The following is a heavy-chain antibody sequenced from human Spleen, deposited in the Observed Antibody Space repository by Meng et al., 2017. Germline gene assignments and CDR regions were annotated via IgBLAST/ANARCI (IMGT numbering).Heavy chain of an antibody. CDR2: ITSSGSTI. D-gene: IGHD3-22*01. V-gene: IGHV3-48*03. Sequence: GESLKISCAASGFTFSNYEMNWVRQAPGKGLEWVSYITSSGSTICYADSVKGRFTISRDNSRSTLYLQMHGLRAEDTAVYYCAMLPLPYYYDSSGQVVYWGQGTLVTVSS. CDR3: AMLPLPYYYDSSGQVVY. CDR1: GFTFSNYE. J-gene: IGHJ4*02.